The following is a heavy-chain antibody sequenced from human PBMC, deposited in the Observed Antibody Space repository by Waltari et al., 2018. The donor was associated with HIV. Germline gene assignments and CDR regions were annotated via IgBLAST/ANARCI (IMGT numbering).Heavy chain of an antibody. V-gene: IGHV3-33*01. CDR2: IRYDGSNK. Sequence: QVQLVVSVGGVVQRGKSMRLACAASGFDLTMFGMRWVRQAPGKVLEWVTLIRYDGSNKYYADSVKGRFTISRDNSKNTLYLQMNSLRAEDTAVYYCARDAAPNSHTPSSSDVWGQGTLVTVSS. CDR3: ARDAAPNSHTPSSSDV. CDR1: GFDLTMFG. J-gene: IGHJ4*02. D-gene: IGHD6-13*01.